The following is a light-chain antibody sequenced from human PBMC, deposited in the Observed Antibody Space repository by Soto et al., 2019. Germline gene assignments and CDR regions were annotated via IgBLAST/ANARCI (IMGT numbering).Light chain of an antibody. J-gene: IGLJ1*01. CDR3: GSWDCSLSAYV. Sequence: QSVLTQPPSASAAPGQKVTISCSGSSSNIGGNSVSLYQQLPGTAPKLLIYDDNKRPSGLPDRCSGSKSGASATLGITGFQTGDEADYYCGSWDCSLSAYVFGTGTKVTVL. CDR1: SSNIGGNS. CDR2: DDN. V-gene: IGLV1-51*01.